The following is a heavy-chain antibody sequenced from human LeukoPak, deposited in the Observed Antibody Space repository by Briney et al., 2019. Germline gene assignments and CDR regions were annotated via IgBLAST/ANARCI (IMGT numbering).Heavy chain of an antibody. D-gene: IGHD3-9*01. Sequence: GESLKISCQGSGSSFTSYWIGWVRQLPGKGLEWMGIIYPGDSDTRYSPSFQGPVTISADKSISTAYLQWSSLKASDTAMYYCARRYFDWLLFFDYWGQGTLVTGSS. CDR2: IYPGDSDT. CDR1: GSSFTSYW. CDR3: ARRYFDWLLFFDY. V-gene: IGHV5-51*01. J-gene: IGHJ4*02.